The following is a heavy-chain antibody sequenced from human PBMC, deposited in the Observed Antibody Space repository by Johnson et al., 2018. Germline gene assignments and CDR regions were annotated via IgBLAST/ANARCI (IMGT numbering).Heavy chain of an antibody. CDR3: ARDQGQQLVTRDVQH. V-gene: IGHV3-13*05. Sequence: EVQLVESGGGLVQPGGSLRLSCAASGFTFSSYDMHWVRQATGKGLEWVSALGTAGDPYYPGSVKGRFTISRENAKNSLYLQMNSLRAGDTAGYYWARDQGQQLVTRDVQHWGQGTLVTVSS. CDR2: LGTAGDP. CDR1: GFTFSSYD. D-gene: IGHD6-13*01. J-gene: IGHJ1*01.